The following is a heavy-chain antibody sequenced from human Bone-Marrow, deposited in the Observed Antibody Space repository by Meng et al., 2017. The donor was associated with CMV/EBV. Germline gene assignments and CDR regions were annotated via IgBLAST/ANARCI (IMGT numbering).Heavy chain of an antibody. CDR2: INPRSGGT. CDR1: GFTFTDYY. Sequence: ASVKVSCKASGFTFTDYYFHWVRQAPGQGPEWMGWINPRSGGTKYAQNFQGRVAMTRDTSISTAYMQLTSLRSDDTAVYYCARDDLSGSYFLGYWGQGTLVTVSS. D-gene: IGHD1-26*01. CDR3: ARDDLSGSYFLGY. J-gene: IGHJ4*02. V-gene: IGHV1-2*02.